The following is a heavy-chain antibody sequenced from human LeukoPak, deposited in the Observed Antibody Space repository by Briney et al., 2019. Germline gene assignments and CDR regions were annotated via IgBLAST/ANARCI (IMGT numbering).Heavy chain of an antibody. D-gene: IGHD1-26*01. Sequence: PGGSLRLSCAASGFTFDDYTIHWVRQAPGKGLEWVSLISWDGGSTYYADSVKGRFTISRDNSKNSLYLQMNSLRAEDTAVYYCAREEWELLRYYYYYMDVWGKGTTVTVSS. J-gene: IGHJ6*03. CDR1: GFTFDDYT. CDR2: ISWDGGST. CDR3: AREEWELLRYYYYYMDV. V-gene: IGHV3-43*01.